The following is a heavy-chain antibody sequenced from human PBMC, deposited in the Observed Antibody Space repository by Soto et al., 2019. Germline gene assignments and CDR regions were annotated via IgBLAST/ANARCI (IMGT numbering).Heavy chain of an antibody. CDR2: ISYDGGNE. CDR3: AKGVVREPAYFDY. V-gene: IGHV3-30*18. CDR1: GFTFSAFA. J-gene: IGHJ4*02. D-gene: IGHD3-10*01. Sequence: QVQMVESGGGVAQPGRSLRLSCAVSGFTFSAFAMYWVRQAPGTGLEWVALISYDGGNEDYAESVRGRFTISRDNSKNTLYLDMNSLSAEDSAVYFCAKGVVREPAYFDYWGQGTLVTVSS.